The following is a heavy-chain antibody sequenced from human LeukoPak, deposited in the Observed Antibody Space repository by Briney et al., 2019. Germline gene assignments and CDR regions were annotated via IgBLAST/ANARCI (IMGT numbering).Heavy chain of an antibody. Sequence: ASVTVSCKASGYTFTSYDINWVRQATGQGLEWMGWMNPNSGNTGYAQKFQGRVTMTRNTSISTAYMELSSLRSEDTAVYYCARQIGLLRYFDWDKGAFDIWGQGTMVTVSS. CDR3: ARQIGLLRYFDWDKGAFDI. CDR2: MNPNSGNT. D-gene: IGHD3-9*01. CDR1: GYTFTSYD. J-gene: IGHJ3*02. V-gene: IGHV1-8*01.